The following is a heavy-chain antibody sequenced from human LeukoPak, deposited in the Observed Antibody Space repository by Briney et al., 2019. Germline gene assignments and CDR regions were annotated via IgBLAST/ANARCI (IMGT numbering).Heavy chain of an antibody. J-gene: IGHJ4*02. CDR1: GFTFSSYA. CDR3: AKARIAAAGGGVDY. V-gene: IGHV3-23*01. D-gene: IGHD6-13*01. Sequence: GGSLRLSCAASGFTFSSYAMSWVRQAPGKGLEWVSAISGSGGSTYYADSVKGRFTISRDNSKNTLYLQMNSRRAEDTAVYYCAKARIAAAGGGVDYWGQGTLVTVSS. CDR2: ISGSGGST.